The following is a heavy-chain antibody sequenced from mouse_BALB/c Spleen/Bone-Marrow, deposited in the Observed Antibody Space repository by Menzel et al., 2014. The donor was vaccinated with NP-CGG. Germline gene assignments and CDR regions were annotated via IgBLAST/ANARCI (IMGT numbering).Heavy chain of an antibody. CDR2: INSDGGIT. CDR1: EYEFPSHD. J-gene: IGHJ4*01. V-gene: IGHV5-2*01. Sequence: EVQLVESGGGLVQPGESRKPSCESNEYEFPSHDMSWVRKTPEKRLELVAAINSDGGITNYPDTMERRFTISRDNTKKTLYLQISSLRSEDTALYYCARHGFYYAMDYWGQGTSVTVSS. CDR3: ARHGFYYAMDY.